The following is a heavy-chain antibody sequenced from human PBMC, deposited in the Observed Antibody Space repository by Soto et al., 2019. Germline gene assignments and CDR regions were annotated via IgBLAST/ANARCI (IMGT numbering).Heavy chain of an antibody. Sequence: EVQLLESGGDLVQPGGSLRLSCAASGFTLTRNAMVWVRQTPGKGLEWVSGVSNGGDYIFYADSVKGRFTISRDHSKNTLHLQMNSLSADDTALYYCAKDNGPRGTNNGDFDLWGRGTRVTVSS. CDR2: VSNGGDYI. D-gene: IGHD2-8*01. CDR1: GFTLTRNA. CDR3: AKDNGPRGTNNGDFDL. J-gene: IGHJ2*01. V-gene: IGHV3-23*01.